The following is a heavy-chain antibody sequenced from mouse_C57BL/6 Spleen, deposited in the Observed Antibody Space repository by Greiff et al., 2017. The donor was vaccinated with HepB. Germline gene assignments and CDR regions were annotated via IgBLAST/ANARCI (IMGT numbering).Heavy chain of an antibody. J-gene: IGHJ3*01. V-gene: IGHV14-4*01. CDR1: GFNIKDDY. CDR2: IDPENGDT. CDR3: TARDSYGSSGAY. D-gene: IGHD1-1*01. Sequence: EVQLQQSGAELVRPGASVKLSCTASGFNIKDDYMHWVKQRPEQGLEWIGWIDPENGDTEYASKFQGKATITADTSSNTAYLQLSSLTSEDTAVYYCTARDSYGSSGAYWGQGTLVTVSA.